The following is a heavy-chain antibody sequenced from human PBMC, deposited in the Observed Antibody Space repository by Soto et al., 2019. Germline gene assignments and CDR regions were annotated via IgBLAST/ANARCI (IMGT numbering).Heavy chain of an antibody. Sequence: QVQLVESGGGVVQPGKSLTLSCAASGFTFSSYGMHWVRQAPGKGLEWVAVIWYDGSNKHYADSVKGRFTISRDNSKNTLYLQMDSLRAEDTAVYYCARGTGNYYYGMDVWGQGTTVTVSS. CDR3: ARGTGNYYYGMDV. V-gene: IGHV3-33*01. CDR1: GFTFSSYG. CDR2: IWYDGSNK. D-gene: IGHD1-1*01. J-gene: IGHJ6*02.